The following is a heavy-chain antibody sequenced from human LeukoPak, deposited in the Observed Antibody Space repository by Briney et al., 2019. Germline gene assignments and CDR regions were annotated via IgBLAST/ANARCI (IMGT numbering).Heavy chain of an antibody. Sequence: PGGSLRLSCAASGFTFSSYAMSWVRQAPGKGLEWVSAISGSGGSTYYADSVKGRFTISRDNSKNTLYLQMNSLRAEDTAVYYCAKVGSPIYCSGGTCYRHFDYWGQGTLVTVSS. V-gene: IGHV3-23*01. CDR3: AKVGSPIYCSGGTCYRHFDY. CDR2: ISGSGGST. J-gene: IGHJ4*02. CDR1: GFTFSSYA. D-gene: IGHD2-15*01.